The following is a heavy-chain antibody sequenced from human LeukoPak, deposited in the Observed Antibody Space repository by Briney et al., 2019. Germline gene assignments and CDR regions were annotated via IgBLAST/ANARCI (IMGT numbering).Heavy chain of an antibody. D-gene: IGHD3-10*01. J-gene: IGHJ3*02. CDR3: AMSGPDAFDI. CDR1: GGTISSYY. Sequence: SETLSLTCTVSGGTISSYYWSWIRQPPGKGLEWIGYIYYNGGSGSTNYSPSLKSRVTISVDMSKNRFSLKLSSVTAADTAVYYCAMSGPDAFDIWGQGTMVTVSS. V-gene: IGHV4-59*12. CDR2: IYYNGGSGST.